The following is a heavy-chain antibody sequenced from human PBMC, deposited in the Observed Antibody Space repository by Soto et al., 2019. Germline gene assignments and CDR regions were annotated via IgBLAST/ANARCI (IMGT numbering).Heavy chain of an antibody. J-gene: IGHJ6*02. CDR3: TRELGPGTPGGFDV. CDR1: GFTFSDHY. D-gene: IGHD1-1*01. CDR2: IRRQVNSYTT. V-gene: IGHV3-72*01. Sequence: EVQLVESGGGLVQPGGSLRLSCEASGFTFSDHYMDWVRQAPGKGLEWVGRIRRQVNSYTTEYAPTVKGRFTISRDDSTSSLSLETNSVTTHHTAVYDCTRELGPGTPGGFDVWGRGAAGDVSS.